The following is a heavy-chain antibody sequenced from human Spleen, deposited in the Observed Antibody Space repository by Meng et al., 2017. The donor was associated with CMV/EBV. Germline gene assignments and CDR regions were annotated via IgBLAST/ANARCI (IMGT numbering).Heavy chain of an antibody. D-gene: IGHD2-2*01. CDR1: GYTFSTYD. V-gene: IGHV1-18*04. CDR3: AREVERNPYFDY. Sequence: QVQLVQSGAEVKKPGASVKVSCKASGYTFSTYDVTWVRQAPGQGLEWMGWISSSNYNTKYAQKFQDRVTMTTDTSTSTAYMELRSLRSDDTAVYYCAREVERNPYFDYWGQGALVTRLL. CDR2: ISSSNYNT. J-gene: IGHJ4*02.